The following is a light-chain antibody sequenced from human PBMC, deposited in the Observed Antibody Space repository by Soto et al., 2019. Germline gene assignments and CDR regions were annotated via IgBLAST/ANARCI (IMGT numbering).Light chain of an antibody. CDR3: QQYYSYPPWT. V-gene: IGKV1-8*01. Sequence: IQMTQSPSTLSASTGDRFAITCRASQGISSYLAWYQQKPXKPPKLLXXAASTLQCGVPSRFSGSGSGTDFTLTISCLQSEDFATYYCQQYYSYPPWTFGQGTKVDIK. CDR1: QGISSY. CDR2: AAS. J-gene: IGKJ1*01.